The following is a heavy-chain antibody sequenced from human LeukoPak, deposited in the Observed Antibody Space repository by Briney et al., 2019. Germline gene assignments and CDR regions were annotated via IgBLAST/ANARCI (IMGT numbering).Heavy chain of an antibody. J-gene: IGHJ6*03. V-gene: IGHV4-34*01. CDR3: ARRRYYYGSGRLNYMDV. Sequence: SETLSLTCAVYGGSFIGYYWSWIRQPPGKGLEWIGETNHSGSTNYNPSLKSRVTISVDTSKNQFSLKLSSVTAADTAVYYCARRRYYYGSGRLNYMDVWGKGTTVTISS. CDR1: GGSFIGYY. CDR2: TNHSGST. D-gene: IGHD3-10*01.